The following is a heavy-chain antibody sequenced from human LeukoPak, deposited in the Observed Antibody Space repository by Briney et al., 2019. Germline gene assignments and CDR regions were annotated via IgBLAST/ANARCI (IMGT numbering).Heavy chain of an antibody. J-gene: IGHJ4*02. V-gene: IGHV3-7*01. CDR2: IKQDGSEK. Sequence: PGGSLRLSCAASGFTFSSYWMTWVRQAPGKGLEWVANIKQDGSEKYYVDSVKGRFTISRDNAKNSLYLQMNSLRAEDTAVYYCARGFKTGGDERAYWGQGTLVTVSS. CDR3: ARGFKTGGDERAY. CDR1: GFTFSSYW. D-gene: IGHD4-17*01.